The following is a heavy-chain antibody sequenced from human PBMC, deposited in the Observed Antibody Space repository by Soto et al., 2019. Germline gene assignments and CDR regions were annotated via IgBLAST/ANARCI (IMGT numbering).Heavy chain of an antibody. CDR2: ISAYNGNT. D-gene: IGHD3-3*01. Sequence: ASVKVSCKASGYTFTSYGISWVRQAPGQGLEWMGWISAYNGNTNYAQKLQGRVTMTTDTSTSTAYMGLRSLRSDDTAVYYCARDFYYDFWSGYPHYYGMDVWGQGTTVTVSS. J-gene: IGHJ6*02. CDR1: GYTFTSYG. CDR3: ARDFYYDFWSGYPHYYGMDV. V-gene: IGHV1-18*01.